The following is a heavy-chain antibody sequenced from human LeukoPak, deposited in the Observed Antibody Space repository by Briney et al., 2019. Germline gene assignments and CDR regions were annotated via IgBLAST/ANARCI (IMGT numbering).Heavy chain of an antibody. J-gene: IGHJ4*02. CDR1: GYTFTSHY. CDR2: INPSGGST. D-gene: IGHD3-22*01. CDR3: AREGNKNYYDSSGYHFDY. V-gene: IGHV1-46*01. Sequence: ASVKVSCKASGYTFTSHYIHWVRQAPGQGLEWMGIINPSGGSTRYAQKFQGRVTMTRDTSTSTVYMELSSLRSEDTAVYYCAREGNKNYYDSSGYHFDYWGQGTLVTVSS.